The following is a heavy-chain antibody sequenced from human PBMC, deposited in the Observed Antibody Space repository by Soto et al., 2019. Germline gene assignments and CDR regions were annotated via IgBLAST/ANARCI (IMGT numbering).Heavy chain of an antibody. D-gene: IGHD6-6*01. CDR1: GFTFTSSA. CDR3: ARSAQVIAARRSGWFDP. CDR2: IVVGSGNT. V-gene: IGHV1-58*01. J-gene: IGHJ5*02. Sequence: ASVKVSCKASGFTFTSSAVQWVRQARGQRLEWIGWIVVGSGNTNYAQKFQERVTITRDMSTSTAYMELSSLRSEDTAVYYCARSAQVIAARRSGWFDPWGQGTLVTVSS.